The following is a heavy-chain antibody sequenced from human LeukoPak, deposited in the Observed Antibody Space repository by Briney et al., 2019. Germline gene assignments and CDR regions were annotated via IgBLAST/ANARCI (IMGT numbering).Heavy chain of an antibody. V-gene: IGHV3-30-3*01. CDR3: ARDEVLRWELRPRFDY. Sequence: PGRSLRLSCAASGFTFSSYAMRWVRQAPGKGLEWVAVISYDGSNKYYADSVKGRFTISRDNSKNTLYLQMNSLRAEDTAVYYCARDEVLRWELRPRFDYWGQGTLVTVSS. CDR1: GFTFSSYA. D-gene: IGHD1-26*01. J-gene: IGHJ4*02. CDR2: ISYDGSNK.